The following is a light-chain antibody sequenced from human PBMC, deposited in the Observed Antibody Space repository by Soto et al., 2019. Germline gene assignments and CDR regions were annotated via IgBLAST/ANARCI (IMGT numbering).Light chain of an antibody. CDR2: EVT. CDR1: SSDVGAYNF. V-gene: IGLV2-14*01. Sequence: QSSLTQPASVSGSPGQSITISCTGSSSDVGAYNFVSWYQHHPGRAPKLILYEVTTRPSGVSSRFSGSKSGNTASLTISGLQADDEATYYCSSYTSTNTTYVVGNGTKVTVL. J-gene: IGLJ1*01. CDR3: SSYTSTNTTYV.